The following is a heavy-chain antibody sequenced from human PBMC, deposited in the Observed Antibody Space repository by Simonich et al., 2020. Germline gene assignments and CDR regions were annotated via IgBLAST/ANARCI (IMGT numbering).Heavy chain of an antibody. CDR2: IRSSSSYI. V-gene: IGHV3-21*01. CDR3: ARWIAVAGTGAYGMDV. D-gene: IGHD6-19*01. J-gene: IGHJ6*02. CDR1: GFTFSSYS. Sequence: EVQLVESGGGLVKPEGSLSLSCAASGFTFSSYSMNWVRQAPGKGLEWVSSIRSSSSYIYYADSVKGRFTISRDNAKNSLYLQMNSLRAEDTAVYYCARWIAVAGTGAYGMDVWGQGTTVTVSS.